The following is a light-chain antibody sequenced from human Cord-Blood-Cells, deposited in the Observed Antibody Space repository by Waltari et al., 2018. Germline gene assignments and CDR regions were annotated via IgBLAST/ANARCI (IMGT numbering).Light chain of an antibody. Sequence: QSALTQPRSVSGSPGQSVTIPCTGTSSDVGGYNYVPWYQQHPGKAPKLMIYDVSKRPSGFPDRFSGSKSGNTASLTISGLQAEDEADYYCCSYAGSYVFGGGTKLTVL. CDR3: CSYAGSYV. CDR1: SSDVGGYNY. V-gene: IGLV2-11*01. J-gene: IGLJ2*01. CDR2: DVS.